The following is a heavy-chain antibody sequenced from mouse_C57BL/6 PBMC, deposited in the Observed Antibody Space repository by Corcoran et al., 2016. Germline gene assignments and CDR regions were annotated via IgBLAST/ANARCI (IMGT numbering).Heavy chain of an antibody. D-gene: IGHD1-1*01. CDR2: INTYSGVP. CDR3: ARKGVYYGSDYYAMDY. CDR1: GCTFTTYG. J-gene: IGHJ4*01. Sequence: QIQLVQSGPELKKPGETVKISCKASGCTFTTYGMSWVKQAPGKGLKWMGWINTYSGVPTYADDFKGRFAFSLETSASTAYLQINNLKNEDTATYFCARKGVYYGSDYYAMDYWGQGPSVTVSS. V-gene: IGHV9-3*01.